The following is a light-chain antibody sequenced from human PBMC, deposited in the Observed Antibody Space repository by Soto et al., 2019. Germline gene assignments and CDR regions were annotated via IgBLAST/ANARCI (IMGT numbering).Light chain of an antibody. CDR2: DAS. CDR3: QQYNNWPWT. J-gene: IGKJ1*01. V-gene: IGKV1-5*01. CDR1: QSISSW. Sequence: DIQMTQSPSTLSASVGDRFIITCRASQSISSWLAWYQQKPGKAPKLLIYDASSLESGVPSRFSGSGSGTEFTLTISSLQSEDFAVYYCQQYNNWPWTFGQGTKVDIK.